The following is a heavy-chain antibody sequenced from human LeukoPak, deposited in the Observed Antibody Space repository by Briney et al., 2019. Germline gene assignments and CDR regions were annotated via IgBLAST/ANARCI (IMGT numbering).Heavy chain of an antibody. CDR1: GLTFSSHW. CDR2: INHNGNVN. CDR3: AKDADTSYGDYVH. D-gene: IGHD4-17*01. V-gene: IGHV3-7*03. Sequence: GGSLRLSCAASGLTFSSHWMHWVRQAPGKGLEWVASINHNGNVNYYVDSVKGRFTISRDNAKNSLYLQMNSLRAEDTALYYCAKDADTSYGDYVHWGQGTLVTVSS. J-gene: IGHJ4*02.